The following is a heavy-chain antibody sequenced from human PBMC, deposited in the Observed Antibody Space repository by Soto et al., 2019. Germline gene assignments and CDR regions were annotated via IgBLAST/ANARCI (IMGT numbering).Heavy chain of an antibody. CDR2: ISSSGSTI. CDR3: AGVRDFLQNSASYGDPFDN. J-gene: IGHJ3*02. V-gene: IGHV3-11*01. D-gene: IGHD1-26*01. Sequence: QVQLVESGGGLVKPGGSLRLSCAASGFTFSDYSMSWIRQAPGKGLEWVSYISSSGSTIYYADSVKGRFTISTDNAKNTLYLQMNSLRAEDSAVYYCAGVRDFLQNSASYGDPFDNWGEGTMVTVSS. CDR1: GFTFSDYS.